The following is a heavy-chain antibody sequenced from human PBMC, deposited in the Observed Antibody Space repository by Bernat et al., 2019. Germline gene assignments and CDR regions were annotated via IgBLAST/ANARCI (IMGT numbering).Heavy chain of an antibody. V-gene: IGHV3-15*07. D-gene: IGHD4-17*01. CDR2: IKSKTGGGTT. Sequence: EVQLVESGGGLVKPGGSLRLSCAASGFTFSNAWMNWVRQAPGKGLEWVGRIKSKTGGGTTDYAAPVKGRFTISRDDSKNTLYLQMNSLKTEDTAVYYCTTDLILSRGDYGFRDYWGQGTLVTVSS. J-gene: IGHJ4*02. CDR3: TTDLILSRGDYGFRDY. CDR1: GFTFSNAW.